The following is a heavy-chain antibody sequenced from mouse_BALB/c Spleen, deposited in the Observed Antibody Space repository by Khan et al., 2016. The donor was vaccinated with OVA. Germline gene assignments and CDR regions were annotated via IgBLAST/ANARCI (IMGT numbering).Heavy chain of an antibody. Sequence: VQLKESGAELVKPGASVKLSCTASGVNIRDTYFHWVKQRPEQGLEWIGRIAPANGNTQYDPKLQGKVTITPDTSSNTSYLQLNRLTSEDTADDYCTHSCYDPRDFEDWGAGTTVTVSS. CDR3: THSCYDPRDFED. V-gene: IGHV14-3*02. J-gene: IGHJ1*01. D-gene: IGHD2-3*01. CDR2: IAPANGNT. CDR1: GVNIRDTY.